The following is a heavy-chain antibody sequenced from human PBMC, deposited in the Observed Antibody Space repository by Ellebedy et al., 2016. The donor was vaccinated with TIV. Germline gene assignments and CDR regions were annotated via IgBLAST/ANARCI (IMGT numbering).Heavy chain of an antibody. D-gene: IGHD2-15*01. CDR1: GYTFTSYG. CDR3: ARDRPRISSWSPVDY. J-gene: IGHJ4*02. V-gene: IGHV1-18*01. CDR2: ISAYNGNT. Sequence: ASVKVSCKASGYTFTSYGISWVRQAPGQGLERMGWISAYNGNTNYAQKLQGRVTMTTDTSTSTAYMELRSLRSDDTAVYYCARDRPRISSWSPVDYWGQGTLVTVSS.